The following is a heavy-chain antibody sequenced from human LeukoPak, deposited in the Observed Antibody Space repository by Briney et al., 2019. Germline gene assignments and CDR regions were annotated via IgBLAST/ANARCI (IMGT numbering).Heavy chain of an antibody. CDR3: VRDPYSGYDPNFDY. CDR1: GFTFSSYS. CDR2: IKQDESEK. J-gene: IGHJ4*02. D-gene: IGHD5-12*01. V-gene: IGHV3-7*04. Sequence: PGGSLRLSCAASGFTFSSYSMNWVRQAPGKGLEWVANIKQDESEKYYVDSVKGRFTISRDNAKNSLYLQMDSLRVEDTAVYYCVRDPYSGYDPNFDYWGQGTQVTVSS.